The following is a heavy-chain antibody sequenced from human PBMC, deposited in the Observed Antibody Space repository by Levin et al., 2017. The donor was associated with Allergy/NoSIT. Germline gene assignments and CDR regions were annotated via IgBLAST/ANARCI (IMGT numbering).Heavy chain of an antibody. Sequence: LSLTCAVSGFPFSSYSMNWVRQAPGKGLEWVSYISSGSSITRYADSVKGRFTISRDSAKNSLYLQMNSLRDEDTAVYYCARAMDVWGQGTTVTVSS. CDR2: ISSGSSIT. J-gene: IGHJ6*02. V-gene: IGHV3-48*02. CDR1: GFPFSSYS. CDR3: ARAMDV.